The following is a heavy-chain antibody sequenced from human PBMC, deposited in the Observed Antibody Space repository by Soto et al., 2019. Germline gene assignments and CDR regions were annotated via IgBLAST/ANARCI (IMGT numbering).Heavy chain of an antibody. CDR1: GFTFSSYA. CDR2: ISSGGTNT. CDR3: VTGVYEIGGYYYDFFDH. V-gene: IGHV3-23*01. D-gene: IGHD3-22*01. J-gene: IGHJ4*02. Sequence: EVQLLESGGDLIQPGGSLRLSCVASGFTFSSYALSWVRQAPGQGLEWVSGISSGGTNTYYTDSVKGRFTVSRDDFKNTLYLQLDSLRAEDTAIYYCVTGVYEIGGYYYDFFDHWGQGTRVTVS.